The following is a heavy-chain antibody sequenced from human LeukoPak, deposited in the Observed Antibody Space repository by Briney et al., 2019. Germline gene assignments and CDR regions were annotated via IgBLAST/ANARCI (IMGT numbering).Heavy chain of an antibody. V-gene: IGHV4-34*01. J-gene: IGHJ6*02. D-gene: IGHD3-3*01. CDR1: GGSISGRDSITGQRYC. CDR2: INHSGST. Sequence: SETLSLTCTISGGSISGRDSITGQRYCWGWLRQPPGKGLEWIGEINHSGSTNYNPSLKSRVTISVDTSKNQFSLKLSSVTAADTAVYYCARNTYYDFWSGPYGMDVWGQGTTVTVSS. CDR3: ARNTYYDFWSGPYGMDV.